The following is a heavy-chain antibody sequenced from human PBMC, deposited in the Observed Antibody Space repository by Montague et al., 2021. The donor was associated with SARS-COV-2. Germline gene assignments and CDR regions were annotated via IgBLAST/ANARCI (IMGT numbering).Heavy chain of an antibody. CDR1: GGSISNYY. V-gene: IGHV4-59*01. J-gene: IGHJ4*02. CDR3: ARAQNISFYSNCLNYFDR. Sequence: SETLSLTCSVYGGSISNYYWTWIRQSPGKGLQWIGYIFYTGSKKFNPSLKTRVSMSLDASKNHFSLRLSAVTAADTALYYCARAQNISFYSNCLNYFDRWGQGALVTVSS. D-gene: IGHD2-2*01. CDR2: IFYTGSK.